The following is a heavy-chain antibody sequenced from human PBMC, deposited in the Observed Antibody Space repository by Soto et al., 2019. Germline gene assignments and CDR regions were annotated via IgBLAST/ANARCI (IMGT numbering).Heavy chain of an antibody. J-gene: IGHJ6*03. D-gene: IGHD2-2*03. Sequence: GGSLRLSCAASGFTVSSNYMSWVRQAPGKGLEWVSVIYSGGSTYYADSVKGRFTISRDNSKNTLYLQMNSLRAEDTAVYYCARGGYCSSTSCPPVDTYYYYMDVWGKGTTVTVSS. CDR3: ARGGYCSSTSCPPVDTYYYYMDV. CDR1: GFTVSSNY. CDR2: IYSGGST. V-gene: IGHV3-66*01.